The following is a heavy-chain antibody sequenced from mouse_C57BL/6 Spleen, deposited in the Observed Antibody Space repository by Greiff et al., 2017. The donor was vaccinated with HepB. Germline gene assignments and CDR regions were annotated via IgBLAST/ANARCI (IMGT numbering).Heavy chain of an antibody. CDR3: ARGAYDGYYDY. CDR1: GYSITSGYD. V-gene: IGHV3-1*01. D-gene: IGHD2-3*01. CDR2: ISYSGST. Sequence: VQLKESGPGMVKPSQSLSLTCTVTGYSITSGYDWHWIRHFPGNKLEWMGYISYSGSTTYNPSLKSRISITHDTSKNHFFLKLNSVTTEDTATYYCARGAYDGYYDYWGQGTTLTVSS. J-gene: IGHJ2*01.